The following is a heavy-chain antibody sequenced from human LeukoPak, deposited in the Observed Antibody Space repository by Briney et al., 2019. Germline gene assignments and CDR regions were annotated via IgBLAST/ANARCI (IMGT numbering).Heavy chain of an antibody. CDR2: IYYSGSVYYSGST. Sequence: SETLSLTCTVSGGSISSSSYYWGWIRQPPGKGLEWIGTIYYSGSVYYSGSTYHNPSLQSRVTISVDTSKNQFSLKLSSVTAADTAVYYCASSTSGSYEYWGQGTLVTVSS. CDR3: ASSTSGSYEY. V-gene: IGHV4-39*01. D-gene: IGHD1-26*01. CDR1: GGSISSSSYY. J-gene: IGHJ4*02.